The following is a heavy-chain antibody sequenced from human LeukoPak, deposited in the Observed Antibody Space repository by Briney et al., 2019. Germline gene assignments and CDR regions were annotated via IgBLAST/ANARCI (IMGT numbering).Heavy chain of an antibody. V-gene: IGHV1-69*04. CDR2: IIPILGIA. Sequence: SVKVSCKASRGTFSSYAISWVRQAPGQGREWMGRIIPILGIANYAQKFQGRVTITADKSTSTAYMELSSLRSEDTAVYYCAREVYYYDSSGYYENNWGQGTLVTVSS. J-gene: IGHJ4*02. D-gene: IGHD3-22*01. CDR1: RGTFSSYA. CDR3: AREVYYYDSSGYYENN.